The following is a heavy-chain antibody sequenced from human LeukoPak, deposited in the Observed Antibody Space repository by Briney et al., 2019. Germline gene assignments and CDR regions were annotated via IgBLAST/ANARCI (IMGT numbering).Heavy chain of an antibody. CDR2: ISPSGGST. D-gene: IGHD3-9*01. Sequence: ASVKVSCKAFGYTFTSNYMHWVRQAPGQGPEWMGVISPSGGSTTYAQKFQGRVTLTRDMSTSTDYLELSSLRSEDTAVYYCARDPSGPYYDILTGYYPYYFDYWGQGTLVTVSS. CDR3: ARDPSGPYYDILTGYYPYYFDY. J-gene: IGHJ4*02. V-gene: IGHV1-46*01. CDR1: GYTFTSNY.